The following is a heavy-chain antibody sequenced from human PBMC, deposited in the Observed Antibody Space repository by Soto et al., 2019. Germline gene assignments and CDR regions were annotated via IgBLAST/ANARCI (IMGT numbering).Heavy chain of an antibody. D-gene: IGHD2-15*01. CDR2: IGHSEGETT. J-gene: IGHJ5*01. CDR3: AKGYGGGGRCYDLDNWFDS. Sequence: EVQLLESGGGLVQPGGSLRLSCAASGFTFSTYAMTWFRQAPGKGPEWVSRIGHSEGETTHYADSVKGRFTITIDNAKNIMYLQMNSLRVEDTAIDYCAKGYGGGGRCYDLDNWFDSWGQGTRVTVSS. V-gene: IGHV3-23*01. CDR1: GFTFSTYA.